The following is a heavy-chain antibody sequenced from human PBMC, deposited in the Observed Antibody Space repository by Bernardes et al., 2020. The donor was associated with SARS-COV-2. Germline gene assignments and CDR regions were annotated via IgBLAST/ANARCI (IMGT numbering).Heavy chain of an antibody. Sequence: SEPLSLTCTVSGGSISSYYWSWIRQPPGKGLEWIGYTYYSGSTNYNPSLKSRVTISVDTSKNQFSLKLSSVTAAGTAVYYCARDWSGGDYELWSGYKNYGMDVWGQGATVNVSS. D-gene: IGHD3-3*01. CDR1: GGSISSYY. CDR2: TYYSGST. CDR3: ARDWSGGDYELWSGYKNYGMDV. J-gene: IGHJ6*02. V-gene: IGHV4-59*01.